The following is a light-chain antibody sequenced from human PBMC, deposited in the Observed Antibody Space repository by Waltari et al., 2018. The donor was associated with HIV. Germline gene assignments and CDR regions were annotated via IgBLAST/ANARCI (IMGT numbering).Light chain of an antibody. CDR3: QQYDRLPIT. Sequence: DIQMTQSPSYLSASVGDRVTITCQASQDISNCVNWYQQKPGKAPKLLIYDASSLQTGVPSRFSGRGSGTDFTFTITSLQPEDFAIYYCQQYDRLPITFGQGTRLEIK. J-gene: IGKJ5*01. CDR1: QDISNC. V-gene: IGKV1-33*01. CDR2: DAS.